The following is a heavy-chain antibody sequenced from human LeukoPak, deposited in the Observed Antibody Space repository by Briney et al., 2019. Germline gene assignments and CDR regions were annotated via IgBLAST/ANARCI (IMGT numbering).Heavy chain of an antibody. V-gene: IGHV4-4*07. D-gene: IGHD5-24*01. CDR2: MYSSGKT. Sequence: SETLSLTCTVSGGSISSNYWSWIRQPAGERLEWIGRMYSSGKTNYNPSLKSRVTMSVDTSKNQLSLKVTSVTAADTAVYYCARWMAGPSPVGFDPWGQGILVTVSS. CDR1: GGSISSNY. CDR3: ARWMAGPSPVGFDP. J-gene: IGHJ5*02.